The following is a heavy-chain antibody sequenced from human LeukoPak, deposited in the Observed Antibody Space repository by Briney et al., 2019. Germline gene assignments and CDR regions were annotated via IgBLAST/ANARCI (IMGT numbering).Heavy chain of an antibody. V-gene: IGHV3-7*01. CDR3: ARKGGYSSGYYY. J-gene: IGHJ4*02. D-gene: IGHD3-22*01. CDR2: IKQDGSEK. CDR1: GFTVSSNY. Sequence: GGSLRLSCAASGFTVSSNYMSWVRQAPGKGLEWVANIKQDGSEKDYVDSVKGRFTISRDNTNDSLYLQMDSLRVEDTAVYYCARKGGYSSGYYYWGQGTLVTVSS.